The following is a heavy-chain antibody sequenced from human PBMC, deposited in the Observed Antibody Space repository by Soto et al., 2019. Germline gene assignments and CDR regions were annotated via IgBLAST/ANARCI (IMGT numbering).Heavy chain of an antibody. CDR2: IYYSGST. CDR3: ARSVNTNAFDI. V-gene: IGHV4-39*01. Sequence: SETLSLTCTVSGGSISSSTYYWGWIRQPPGKGLEWIGSIYYSGSTYYNPSLKSRVTISVDTSKNQFSLKLSSVIAADTAVFYCARSVNTNAFDIWGQGTMVTVSS. CDR1: GGSISSSTYY. D-gene: IGHD4-17*01. J-gene: IGHJ3*02.